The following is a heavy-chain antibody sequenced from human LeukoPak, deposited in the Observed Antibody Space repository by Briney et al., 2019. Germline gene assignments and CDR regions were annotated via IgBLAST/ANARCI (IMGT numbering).Heavy chain of an antibody. Sequence: ASVKVSCKASGYTFTSYGISWVRQAPAQGLEWMGWISTYNGNTNYAQKLQGRVTMTTDTSTSTAYMELRSLRSDDTAVYYCARDGLYYDILTGLFPYYYYYYMDVWGKGTMVTISS. CDR3: ARDGLYYDILTGLFPYYYYYYMDV. CDR1: GYTFTSYG. J-gene: IGHJ6*03. D-gene: IGHD3-9*01. CDR2: ISTYNGNT. V-gene: IGHV1-18*01.